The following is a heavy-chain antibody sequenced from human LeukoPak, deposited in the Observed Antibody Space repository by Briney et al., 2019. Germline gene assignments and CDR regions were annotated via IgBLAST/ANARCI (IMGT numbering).Heavy chain of an antibody. CDR3: ARCDATQDQLLYYFDY. D-gene: IGHD2-2*01. CDR1: GGSISSYY. CDR2: INHSGNT. V-gene: IGHV4-34*01. Sequence: SETLSLTCTVSGGSISSYYWSWIRQPPGKGLEWIGKINHSGNTNYNPSLKSRVTISVDTSKNQFSLKLSSVTAADTAVYYCARCDATQDQLLYYFDYWGQGTLVTVSS. J-gene: IGHJ4*02.